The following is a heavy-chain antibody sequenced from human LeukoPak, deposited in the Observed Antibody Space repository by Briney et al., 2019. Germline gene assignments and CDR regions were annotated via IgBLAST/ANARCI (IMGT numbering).Heavy chain of an antibody. CDR2: ISAYNCNT. D-gene: IGHD5-12*01. V-gene: IGHV1-18*01. J-gene: IGHJ4*02. Sequence: ASVKVSCTASGYTFTIYGISWVRQAPGQGLEWMGWISAYNCNTNYGQKLQGRVTMTTDTSTSTAYIELRSLRSDDTAVYYCARDLVATISPLAFSADYWGQGTLVTVSS. CDR3: ARDLVATISPLAFSADY. CDR1: GYTFTIYG.